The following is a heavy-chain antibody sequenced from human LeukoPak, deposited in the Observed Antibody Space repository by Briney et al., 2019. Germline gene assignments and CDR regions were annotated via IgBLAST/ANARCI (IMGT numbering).Heavy chain of an antibody. Sequence: PGGSLRLSCAPSVFTFNTYGMCWVRQAPVKALEWVSGISGSGGATYYADSVKGRFTISGDDPHNTLYLQMNSLRAEDTAVYYCARNWRDTDDYYYYMDVWGKGTTVTISS. D-gene: IGHD5-18*01. J-gene: IGHJ6*03. V-gene: IGHV3-23*01. CDR2: ISGSGGAT. CDR3: ARNWRDTDDYYYYMDV. CDR1: VFTFNTYG.